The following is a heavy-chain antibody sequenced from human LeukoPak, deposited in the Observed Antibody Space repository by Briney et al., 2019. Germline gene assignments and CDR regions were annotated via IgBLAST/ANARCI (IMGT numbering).Heavy chain of an antibody. CDR2: ISYDGSNK. V-gene: IGHV3-30-3*01. CDR3: AREGGSGWYVGAFDI. CDR1: GFTFSSYA. Sequence: PGRSLRLSCAASGFTFSSYAMHWVRQAPGKGLEWVAVISYDGSNKYYADSVKGRCTISRDNSKNTLYLQMNSLRAEDTAVYYCAREGGSGWYVGAFDIWGQGTMVTVSS. J-gene: IGHJ3*02. D-gene: IGHD6-19*01.